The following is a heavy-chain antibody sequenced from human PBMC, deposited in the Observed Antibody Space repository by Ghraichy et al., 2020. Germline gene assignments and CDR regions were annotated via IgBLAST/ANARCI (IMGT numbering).Heavy chain of an antibody. CDR2: ISVYNGNT. CDR1: GYTFSSSG. CDR3: ARRVEAVAAGGYYFDY. D-gene: IGHD6-19*01. Sequence: ASVKVSCKASGYTFSSSGISWVRQAPGQGLEWMGWISVYNGNTIYAQKLQGRVTMTTDTSTSTAYMELRSLRSDDTAVYYCARRVEAVAAGGYYFDYWRQGPVVTVSS. V-gene: IGHV1-18*04. J-gene: IGHJ4*02.